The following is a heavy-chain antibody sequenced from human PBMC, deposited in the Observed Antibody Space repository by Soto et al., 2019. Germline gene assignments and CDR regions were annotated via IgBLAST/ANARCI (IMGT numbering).Heavy chain of an antibody. Sequence: GESLKISCTGFGYTFTTFWISWVRQMPGKGLEWMGRIDPGDTYATYSPAFQGHVTISADKATSTAYLQWSSLKASDTAMYFCARIYCTTTTCDSGFDPWGQGTLVTVSS. J-gene: IGHJ5*02. CDR2: IDPGDTYA. CDR1: GYTFTTFW. V-gene: IGHV5-10-1*01. D-gene: IGHD2-2*01. CDR3: ARIYCTTTTCDSGFDP.